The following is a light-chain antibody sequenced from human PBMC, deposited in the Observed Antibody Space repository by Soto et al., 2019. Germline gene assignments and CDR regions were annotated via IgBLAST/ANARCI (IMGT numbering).Light chain of an antibody. J-gene: IGLJ2*01. CDR1: SSDVGGYNY. V-gene: IGLV2-14*01. Sequence: QSVLTQPASVSGSPGQSITISCTGTSSDVGGYNYVSWYQQHPGKAPKLMIYAVSNRPSGVSNRFSGSKSGNTASLTISGLQAEDEADYYCNSYTSSSTLLFGGGTKLTVL. CDR2: AVS. CDR3: NSYTSSSTLL.